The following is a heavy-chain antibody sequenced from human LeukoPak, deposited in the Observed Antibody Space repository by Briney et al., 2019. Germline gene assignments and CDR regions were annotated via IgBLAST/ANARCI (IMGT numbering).Heavy chain of an antibody. J-gene: IGHJ6*03. D-gene: IGHD6-6*01. CDR2: INPNSGGT. CDR1: GYTFTGYY. V-gene: IGHV1-2*02. Sequence: ASVKVSCKASGYTFTGYYMHWVRQSPGQGLEWMGWINPNSGGTNYAQKFQGRVTITADKSTSTAYMELSSLRSEDTAVYYCARSSSQYYYYYYMDVWGKGTTVTVSS. CDR3: ARSSSQYYYYYYMDV.